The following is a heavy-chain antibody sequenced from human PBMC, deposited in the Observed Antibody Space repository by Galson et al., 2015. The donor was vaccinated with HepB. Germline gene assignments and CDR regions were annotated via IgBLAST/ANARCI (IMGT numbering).Heavy chain of an antibody. CDR1: GGSISSDY. CDR2: VYYSGNT. J-gene: IGHJ2*01. Sequence: SETLSLTCSVSGGSISSDYWSWVRQPPGKGLEWIGSVYYSGNTNYNPSPKSRVTISVDTSKKQFSLRLTSVTAADTAVYYCARQTTLWFGELSVPAYFDLWGRGTLVTVSA. D-gene: IGHD3-10*01. V-gene: IGHV4-59*08. CDR3: ARQTTLWFGELSVPAYFDL.